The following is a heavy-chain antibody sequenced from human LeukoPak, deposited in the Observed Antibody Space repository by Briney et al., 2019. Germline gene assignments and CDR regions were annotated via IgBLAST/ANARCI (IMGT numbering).Heavy chain of an antibody. J-gene: IGHJ4*02. CDR2: IHPNSGGT. D-gene: IGHD3-22*01. CDR3: ARWGKYYYDSSGYYY. Sequence: ASVKVSCKASGSTFTSYGISWVRQAPGQGLEWMGWIHPNSGGTKYAQRFQGRVTVTRDTSISTVYMELSRLRSDDTAVYYCARWGKYYYDSSGYYYWGQGTLVSVSS. CDR1: GSTFTSYG. V-gene: IGHV1-2*02.